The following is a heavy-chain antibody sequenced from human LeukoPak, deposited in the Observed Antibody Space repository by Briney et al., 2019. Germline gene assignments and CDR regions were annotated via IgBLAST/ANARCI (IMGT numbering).Heavy chain of an antibody. V-gene: IGHV1-69*13. CDR3: ARGGSSIAARPSAFDI. J-gene: IGHJ3*02. Sequence: SVKVSCKASGGTFSSYAISWVRQAPGQGLEWMGGIIPIFGTANYAQKFQGRVTITADESTSTAYMELSSLRSEDTAVYYCARGGSSIAARPSAFDIWGQGTMVAVSS. CDR1: GGTFSSYA. CDR2: IIPIFGTA. D-gene: IGHD6-6*01.